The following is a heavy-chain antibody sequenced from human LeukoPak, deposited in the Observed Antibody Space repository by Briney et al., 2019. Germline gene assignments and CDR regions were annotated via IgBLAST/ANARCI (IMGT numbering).Heavy chain of an antibody. CDR2: VNSDGSGT. CDR1: GFTFSSYW. V-gene: IGHV3-74*01. CDR3: ARDGVATIDLEY. J-gene: IGHJ4*02. Sequence: GGSLRLSCAASGFTFSSYWMHWVRQAPGKGLVWVSRVNSDGSGTSYTDSVKGRFTISRDNAKNTLYLQVNSLRAEDTAVYYCARDGVATIDLEYWGQGTLVTVSS. D-gene: IGHD5-24*01.